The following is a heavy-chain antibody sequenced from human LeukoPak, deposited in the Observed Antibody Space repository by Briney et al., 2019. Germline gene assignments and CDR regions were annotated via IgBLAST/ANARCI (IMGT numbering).Heavy chain of an antibody. CDR2: ISGSGGST. V-gene: IGHV3-23*01. CDR1: GFTFSSYA. Sequence: GGSLRLSCAASGFTFSSYAMSWVRQAPGKGLEWVSAISGSGGSTYYADSVKGRFTISRDNSKNTLYLQMGSLRAEDMAVYYCARSRRTSSSADYFDYWGQGTLVTVSS. J-gene: IGHJ4*02. D-gene: IGHD6-6*01. CDR3: ARSRRTSSSADYFDY.